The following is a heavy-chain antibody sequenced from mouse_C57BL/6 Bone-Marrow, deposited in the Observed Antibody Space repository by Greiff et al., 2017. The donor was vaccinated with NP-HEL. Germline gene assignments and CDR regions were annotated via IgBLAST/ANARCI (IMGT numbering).Heavy chain of an antibody. J-gene: IGHJ1*03. D-gene: IGHD2-2*01. CDR3: ARQGYDGWYFDV. V-gene: IGHV1-63*01. CDR1: GYTFTNYW. Sequence: QVQLKESGAELVRPGTSVKMSCKASGYTFTNYWIGWAKQRPGHGLEWIGDIYPGGGYTNYNEKFKGKATLTADKSSSTAYMQFSSLTSEDSAIYYCARQGYDGWYFDVWGTGTTVTVSS. CDR2: IYPGGGYT.